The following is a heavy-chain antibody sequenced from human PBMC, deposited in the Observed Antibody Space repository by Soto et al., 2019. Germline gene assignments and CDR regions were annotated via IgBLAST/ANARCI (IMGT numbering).Heavy chain of an antibody. CDR3: ARVRAHSSSGWP. CDR2: INHSGST. CDR1: GGSFSGYY. V-gene: IGHV4-34*01. J-gene: IGHJ4*02. D-gene: IGHD6-19*01. Sequence: SETMSLTCAVYGGSFSGYYWSWIRQPPGKGLEWIGEINHSGSTNYNPSLKSRVTISVDTSKNQFSLKLSSVTAADTAVYYCARVRAHSSSGWPWDQGTLVTVSS.